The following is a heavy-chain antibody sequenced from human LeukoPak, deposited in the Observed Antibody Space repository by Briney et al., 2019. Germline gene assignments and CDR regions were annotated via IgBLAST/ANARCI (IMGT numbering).Heavy chain of an antibody. CDR2: INHSGST. J-gene: IGHJ4*02. D-gene: IGHD1-14*01. CDR1: GGSFSGYY. V-gene: IGHV4-34*01. Sequence: SETLSLTCAVYGGSFSGYYWSWLRQPPGKGLEWIGEINHSGSTNYNPSLKSRVTISVDTSKNQFSLKLSSVTAADTAVYYCARVSYRKYNVPSRFDYWGQGTLVTVSS. CDR3: ARVSYRKYNVPSRFDY.